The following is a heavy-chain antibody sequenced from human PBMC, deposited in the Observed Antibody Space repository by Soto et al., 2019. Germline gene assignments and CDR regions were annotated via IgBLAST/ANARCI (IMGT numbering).Heavy chain of an antibody. Sequence: PGGSLRLSCAASGFTFSDYYMSWICQAPGKGLEWVSYISSSGSTIYYADSVKGRFTISRDNAKNSLYLQMNSLRAEDTAVYYCARAPALETHNWFDPWGQGTLVTVSS. J-gene: IGHJ5*02. D-gene: IGHD1-1*01. V-gene: IGHV3-11*01. CDR3: ARAPALETHNWFDP. CDR2: ISSSGSTI. CDR1: GFTFSDYY.